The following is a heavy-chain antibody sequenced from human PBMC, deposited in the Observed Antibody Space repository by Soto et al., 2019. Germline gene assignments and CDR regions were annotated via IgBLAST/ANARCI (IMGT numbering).Heavy chain of an antibody. Sequence: EVQLVESGGGLVQPGGSLRLSCAASGFTFSNYWMSWVRQAPGKGLEWVANMKHDGSDTYYVDSVKGRFTISRENAKNPLYLQMSSLRAEDTDVYYCARARGGYYDTSSGFYSHYYFDLWGRGTLVTVSS. J-gene: IGHJ2*01. V-gene: IGHV3-7*05. CDR2: MKHDGSDT. CDR3: ARARGGYYDTSSGFYSHYYFDL. D-gene: IGHD3-22*01. CDR1: GFTFSNYW.